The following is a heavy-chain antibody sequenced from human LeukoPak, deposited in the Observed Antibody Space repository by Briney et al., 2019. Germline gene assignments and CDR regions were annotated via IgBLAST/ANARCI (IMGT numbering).Heavy chain of an antibody. CDR3: ARHASAYSSSWFDY. D-gene: IGHD6-13*01. V-gene: IGHV4-59*08. J-gene: IGHJ4*02. Sequence: WETLTLTCNVSGDSISSSFLNWIRQPPGKGLEWIGYFDYRGSTKYNPSLKGRVTISVDRSRKQFSLKLRSVTAADTAVYYCARHASAYSSSWFDYWGQGTLVSVSS. CDR1: GDSISSSF. CDR2: FDYRGST.